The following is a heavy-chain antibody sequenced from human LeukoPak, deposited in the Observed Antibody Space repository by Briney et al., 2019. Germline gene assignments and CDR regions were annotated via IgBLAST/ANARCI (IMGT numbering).Heavy chain of an antibody. J-gene: IGHJ4*02. Sequence: PGGSLRLSCAASGFTFNGYNMNWVRQAPGKGLEWVSYISSSSSIIYYADSVKGRFTISRDNAKNSLYLQMNSLRAEDTALYYCARDSPEGYYFDNWGQGTLVTVSS. V-gene: IGHV3-48*04. CDR3: ARDSPEGYYFDN. D-gene: IGHD1-14*01. CDR2: ISSSSSII. CDR1: GFTFNGYN.